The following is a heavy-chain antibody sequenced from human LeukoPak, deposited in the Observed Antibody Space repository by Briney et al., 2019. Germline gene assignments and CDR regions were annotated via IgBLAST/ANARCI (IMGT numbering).Heavy chain of an antibody. CDR2: ISWNSGSI. CDR3: AKDINYYDLSNAFDI. Sequence: GGSLRLSCAASGFTFDDYAMHWVRQAPGKGLEWVSGISWNSGSIGYADSVKGRFTISRDNAKNSLYLQMNSLRAEDTALYYCAKDINYYDLSNAFDIWGQGTMVTVSS. CDR1: GFTFDDYA. V-gene: IGHV3-9*01. J-gene: IGHJ3*02. D-gene: IGHD3-22*01.